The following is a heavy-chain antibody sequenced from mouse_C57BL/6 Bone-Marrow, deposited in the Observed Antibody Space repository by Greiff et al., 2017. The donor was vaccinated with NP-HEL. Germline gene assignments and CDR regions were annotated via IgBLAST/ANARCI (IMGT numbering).Heavy chain of an antibody. Sequence: VQLQQSGAELVKPGASVKLSCKASGYTFTSYWMHWVKQRPGQGLEWIGMIHPNSGSTNYNEKFKSKATLTVDKSSSTAYMQLSSLTSEDSAVYYCARKTGKNYFDYWGQGTTLTVSS. CDR2: IHPNSGST. J-gene: IGHJ2*01. V-gene: IGHV1-64*01. CDR3: ARKTGKNYFDY. D-gene: IGHD3-1*01. CDR1: GYTFTSYW.